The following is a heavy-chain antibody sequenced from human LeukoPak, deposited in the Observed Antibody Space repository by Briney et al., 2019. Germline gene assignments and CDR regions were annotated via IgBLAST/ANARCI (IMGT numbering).Heavy chain of an antibody. CDR3: ARDSGGSESYYGTFDS. Sequence: PGGSLRLSCAASGFTFSSYAMHWVRQAPGKGLEWVAVISYDGSNKYYADSVKGRFTISRDNSKNTLDLQMNSLRAEDTAVYYCARDSGGSESYYGTFDSWGQGTLVTVSS. D-gene: IGHD3-10*01. CDR1: GFTFSSYA. CDR2: ISYDGSNK. V-gene: IGHV3-30*04. J-gene: IGHJ4*02.